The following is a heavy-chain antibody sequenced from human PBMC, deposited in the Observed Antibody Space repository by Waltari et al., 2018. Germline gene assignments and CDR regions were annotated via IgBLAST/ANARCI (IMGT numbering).Heavy chain of an antibody. CDR3: AKDIAARDYYYYGMDV. D-gene: IGHD6-6*01. CDR1: GFTFDDYA. V-gene: IGHV3-9*01. Sequence: EVQLVESGGGLVQPGRSLRLSCAASGFTFDDYAMHWVRQAPGKGLEWVSGISWNSGSIGYADSVKGRFTISRDNAKNSLYLQMNSLRAEDTALYYCAKDIAARDYYYYGMDVWGQGTTVTVSS. J-gene: IGHJ6*02. CDR2: ISWNSGSI.